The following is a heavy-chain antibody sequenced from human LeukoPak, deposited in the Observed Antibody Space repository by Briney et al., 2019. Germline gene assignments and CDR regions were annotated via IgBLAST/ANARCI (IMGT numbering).Heavy chain of an antibody. CDR2: ISWNSGSI. CDR3: AKDMGGTATGYFQH. V-gene: IGHV3-9*01. Sequence: PGRSLRLSCAASGFTFDDYAMHWVRQAPGKGLEWVSGISWNSGSIGYADSVKGRFTISRDNAKNSLYLQMNSLRAEDTALYYCAKDMGGTATGYFQHWGQGTLVTVSS. D-gene: IGHD2-21*02. J-gene: IGHJ1*01. CDR1: GFTFDDYA.